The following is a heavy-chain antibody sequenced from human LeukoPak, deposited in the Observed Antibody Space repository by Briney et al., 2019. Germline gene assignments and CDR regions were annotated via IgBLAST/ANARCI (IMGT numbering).Heavy chain of an antibody. CDR2: IYSGGST. D-gene: IGHD6-19*01. V-gene: IGHV3-53*01. Sequence: PGGSPRLSCAASGFTVSSNYMSWVRQAPGKGLEWVSVIYSGGSTYYADSMKGRFTISRDNSKNTLYLQMNSLRAEDTAVYYCASNRLVAGPDAFDIWGQGTMVTVSS. J-gene: IGHJ3*02. CDR1: GFTVSSNY. CDR3: ASNRLVAGPDAFDI.